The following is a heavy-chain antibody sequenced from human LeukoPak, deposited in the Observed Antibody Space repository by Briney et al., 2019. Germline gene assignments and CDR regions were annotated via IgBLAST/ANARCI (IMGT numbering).Heavy chain of an antibody. CDR3: GRGYHDYGDYNPFDC. D-gene: IGHD4-17*01. J-gene: IGHJ4*02. Sequence: SETLSLTRTVSSGSINGYYWNWIRQPPGKGLEWIGYVSYSGSTSYNPSLKSRVTISVDMSQNQFSLRLSSVTAADTAIYYCGRGYHDYGDYNPFDCWGQGALVTVSS. CDR2: VSYSGST. V-gene: IGHV4-59*01. CDR1: SGSINGYY.